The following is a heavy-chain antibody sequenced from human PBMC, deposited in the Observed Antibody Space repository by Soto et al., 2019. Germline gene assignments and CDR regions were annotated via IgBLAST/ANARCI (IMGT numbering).Heavy chain of an antibody. V-gene: IGHV3-23*01. CDR2: ISGSGGST. J-gene: IGHJ4*02. Sequence: GGSLRLSCAASGFTFSSDAMSWVRQAPGKGLEWVSAISGSGGSTYYADSVKGRFTISRDNAKNTVFLHMNTLRAEDTAVYYCARALSRLRSGFDCWGQGTLVTVSS. CDR1: GFTFSSDA. CDR3: ARALSRLRSGFDC. D-gene: IGHD3-16*01.